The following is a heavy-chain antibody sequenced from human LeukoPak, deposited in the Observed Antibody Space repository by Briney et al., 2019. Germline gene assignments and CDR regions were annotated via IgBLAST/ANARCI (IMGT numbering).Heavy chain of an antibody. J-gene: IGHJ4*02. Sequence: PGGSLRLSCAASGFNFDNFWMSCVRQAPGKGLEWVANIREDGGKQNYVDSVKGRFTISRDNAKSSVYLQLNSLRADDTAIYYCAKDIPGGGDDYWGQGTLVTVSS. CDR1: GFNFDNFW. V-gene: IGHV3-7*01. D-gene: IGHD2-21*02. CDR3: AKDIPGGGDDY. CDR2: IREDGGKQ.